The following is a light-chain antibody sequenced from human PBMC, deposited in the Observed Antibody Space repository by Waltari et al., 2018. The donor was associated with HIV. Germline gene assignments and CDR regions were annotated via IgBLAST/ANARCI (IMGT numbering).Light chain of an antibody. J-gene: IGLJ2*01. CDR2: EVN. CDR3: SSYAGSAVV. V-gene: IGLV2-8*01. Sequence: QSALTQPPSASGSRGQSVTISCTGTSSDLGAYNYVSWYQQYPGMAPKLIIYEVNKRPSGVPDRFSGSKSGNTASLTVSGLQAEDEADFYCSSYAGSAVVFGGGTKLTVL. CDR1: SSDLGAYNY.